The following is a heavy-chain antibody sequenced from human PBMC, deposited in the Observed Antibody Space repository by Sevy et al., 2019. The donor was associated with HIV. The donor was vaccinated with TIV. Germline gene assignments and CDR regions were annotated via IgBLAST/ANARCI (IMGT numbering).Heavy chain of an antibody. V-gene: IGHV1-3*01. Sequence: ASVTVSCKATGYNFNTYTIHWVRQAPGQSLEWMAWLNPGNGNTKYSQQFRGRVTITRDTSARTVYMELTSLTSEDTAVYFCARDPYARRGFDYWGQGTLLTVSS. CDR2: LNPGNGNT. CDR3: ARDPYARRGFDY. J-gene: IGHJ4*02. CDR1: GYNFNTYT. D-gene: IGHD3-16*01.